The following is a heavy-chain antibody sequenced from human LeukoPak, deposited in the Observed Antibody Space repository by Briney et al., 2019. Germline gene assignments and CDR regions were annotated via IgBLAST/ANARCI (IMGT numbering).Heavy chain of an antibody. D-gene: IGHD6-13*01. CDR1: GGSISSYY. CDR2: INHSGST. J-gene: IGHJ4*02. V-gene: IGHV4-34*01. Sequence: SETLSLTCTVSGGSISSYYWSWIRQPPGKGLEWIGEINHSGSTNYNPSLKSRVTISVDTSKNQFSLKLSSVTAADTAVYYCATRRSSWYYYWGQGTLVTVSS. CDR3: ATRRSSWYYY.